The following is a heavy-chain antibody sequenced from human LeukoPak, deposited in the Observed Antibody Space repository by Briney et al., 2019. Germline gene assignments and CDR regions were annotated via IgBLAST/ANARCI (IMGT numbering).Heavy chain of an antibody. Sequence: SETLSLTCTVSGGSISSYYWSWIRQPPGKGLEWIGYIYYSGSTNYNPSLKSRVTISVDTSKNQFPLKLSSVTAADTAVYYCARVAAYGDYLIYYFDYWGQGTLVTVSS. D-gene: IGHD4-17*01. J-gene: IGHJ4*02. V-gene: IGHV4-59*01. CDR1: GGSISSYY. CDR2: IYYSGST. CDR3: ARVAAYGDYLIYYFDY.